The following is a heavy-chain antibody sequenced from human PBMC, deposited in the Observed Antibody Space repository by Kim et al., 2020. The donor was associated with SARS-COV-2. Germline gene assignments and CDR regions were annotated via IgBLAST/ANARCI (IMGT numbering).Heavy chain of an antibody. J-gene: IGHJ4*02. V-gene: IGHV4-39*01. CDR1: GGSISSSSYY. Sequence: SETLSLTCTVSGGSISSSSYYWGWIRQPPGKGLEWIGSIYYSGSTYYNPSLKSRVTISVDTSKNQFSLKLSSVTAADTAVYYCARLTPTGGFDYWGQGTL. CDR2: IYYSGST. CDR3: ARLTPTGGFDY.